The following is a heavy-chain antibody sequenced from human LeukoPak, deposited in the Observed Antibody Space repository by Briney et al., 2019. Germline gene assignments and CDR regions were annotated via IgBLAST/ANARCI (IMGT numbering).Heavy chain of an antibody. J-gene: IGHJ4*02. CDR1: GYTFTGYY. Sequence: ASVKVSCKASGYTFTGYYMHWVRQAPGQGLEWMGWINPNSGNTNYAQKLQGRVTMTTDTSTSTAYMELRSLRSDDTAVYYCARVLAGEFDYWGQGTLVTVSS. CDR3: ARVLAGEFDY. CDR2: INPNSGNT. V-gene: IGHV1-18*04. D-gene: IGHD3-16*01.